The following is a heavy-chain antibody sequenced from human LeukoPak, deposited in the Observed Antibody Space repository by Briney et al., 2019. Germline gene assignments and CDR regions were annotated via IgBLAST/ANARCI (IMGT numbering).Heavy chain of an antibody. CDR2: IYYSGST. V-gene: IGHV4-59*01. D-gene: IGHD5-18*01. J-gene: IGHJ6*02. CDR1: GGSISSYY. CDR3: ARVYEDTAMVPYYYYGMDV. Sequence: PSETLSLTCTVSGGSISSYYWSWIQQPPGKGLEWIGYIYYSGSTNYNPSLKSRVTISVDTSKNQFSLKLSSVTAADTVVYYCARVYEDTAMVPYYYYGMDVWGQGTTVTVSS.